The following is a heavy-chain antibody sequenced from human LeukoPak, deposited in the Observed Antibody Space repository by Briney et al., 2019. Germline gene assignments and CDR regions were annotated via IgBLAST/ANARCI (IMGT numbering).Heavy chain of an antibody. V-gene: IGHV3-53*01. J-gene: IGHJ4*02. CDR1: GFTVSNNY. D-gene: IGHD3-22*01. Sequence: PGGSLRLSCAASGFTVSNNYMSWVRQAPGKGLEWVSVIYSGGSTYYADSVKGRFTISRDNSKNTLYLQMNSLRAEDTAVYYCAKLTMIVVVEPHFDYWGQGTLVTVSS. CDR2: IYSGGST. CDR3: AKLTMIVVVEPHFDY.